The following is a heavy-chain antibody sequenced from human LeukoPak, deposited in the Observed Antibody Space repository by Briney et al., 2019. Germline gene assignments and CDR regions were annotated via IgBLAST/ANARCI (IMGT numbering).Heavy chain of an antibody. CDR2: IDPSDSYT. CDR1: GYSFTSYW. V-gene: IGHV5-10-1*01. D-gene: IGHD3-16*02. Sequence: GESLKISCKGSGYSFTSYWISWVRQMPGEGLEWMGRIDPSDSYTNYSPSFQGHVTISADKSISTAFLQWSSLKASDTAMYYCARVVREEDGMDVWGQGTTVTVSS. J-gene: IGHJ6*02. CDR3: ARVVREEDGMDV.